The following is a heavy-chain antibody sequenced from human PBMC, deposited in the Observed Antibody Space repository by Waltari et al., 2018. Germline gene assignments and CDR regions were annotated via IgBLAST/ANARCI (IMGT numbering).Heavy chain of an antibody. V-gene: IGHV1-69-2*01. J-gene: IGHJ4*02. D-gene: IGHD3-10*01. CDR3: APLPGGSGQTFDY. CDR1: GYTFIDYF. Sequence: EVQLVQSGAEVKKPGATVKISSKAPGYTFIDYFMHWVQQAPGKGLEWVGRIDPEDGETVYAEKFQGRVTITADTSTDTSYLELSSLRSDDTAVYYCAPLPGGSGQTFDYWGQGTLLTVSS. CDR2: IDPEDGET.